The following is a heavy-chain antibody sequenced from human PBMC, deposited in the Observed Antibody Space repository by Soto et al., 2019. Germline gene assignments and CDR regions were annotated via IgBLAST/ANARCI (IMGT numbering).Heavy chain of an antibody. CDR2: VSYDGSNK. CDR3: AKDAGSPRPFDS. CDR1: GFTFSSYG. Sequence: GGSLRLSCAASGFTFSSYGMHWVRQAPGKGLEWVAVVSYDGSNKYYADSVKGRFTISRDNSQNTLYLQMNSLRADDTAVYFCAKDAGSPRPFDSWGQGTPVTVSS. J-gene: IGHJ4*02. D-gene: IGHD6-13*01. V-gene: IGHV3-30*18.